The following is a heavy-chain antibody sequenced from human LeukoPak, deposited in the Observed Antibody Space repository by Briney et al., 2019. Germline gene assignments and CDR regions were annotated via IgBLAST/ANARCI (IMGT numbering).Heavy chain of an antibody. V-gene: IGHV3-33*01. J-gene: IGHJ4*02. D-gene: IGHD3-3*01. CDR1: GFTFSSYG. CDR2: IWYDGSNK. CDR3: ARQRPEWGWPTEIDY. Sequence: SGGSLRLSCAASGFTFSSYGMHWARQAPGKGLEWVAVIWYDGSNKYYADSVKGRFTISRDNSKNTLYLQMNSLRAEDTAVYYCARQRPEWGWPTEIDYWGQGTLVTASS.